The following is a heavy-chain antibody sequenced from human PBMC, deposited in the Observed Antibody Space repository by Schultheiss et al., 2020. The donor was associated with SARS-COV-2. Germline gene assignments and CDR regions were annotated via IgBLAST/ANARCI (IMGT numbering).Heavy chain of an antibody. CDR1: GFTFSSYW. Sequence: GESLKISCAASGFTFSSYWMHWVRQAPGKGLVWVSRINSDGSSTSYADSVKGRFTISRDNAKNTLYLQMNSLRAEDTAVYYCAKAREQLFDYYYGMDVWGQGTTVTVSS. D-gene: IGHD6-13*01. CDR3: AKAREQLFDYYYGMDV. J-gene: IGHJ6*02. V-gene: IGHV3-74*01. CDR2: INSDGSST.